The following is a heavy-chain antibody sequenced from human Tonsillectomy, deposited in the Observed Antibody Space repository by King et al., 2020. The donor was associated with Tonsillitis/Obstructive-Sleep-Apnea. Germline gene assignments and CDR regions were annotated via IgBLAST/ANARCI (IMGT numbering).Heavy chain of an antibody. J-gene: IGHJ4*02. Sequence: HVQLQQWGAGLLKPSETLSLTCAVYGGSFSAYYWSWIRQPPGKGLEWIGEINHSGSTKYNPSLKSRVIISLDTSKNQFSLKLSSVTAADTAGYYCARGDLLTGYYASTDFDYWGQGTLVTVSS. D-gene: IGHD3-9*01. CDR2: INHSGST. V-gene: IGHV4-34*01. CDR3: ARGDLLTGYYASTDFDY. CDR1: GGSFSAYY.